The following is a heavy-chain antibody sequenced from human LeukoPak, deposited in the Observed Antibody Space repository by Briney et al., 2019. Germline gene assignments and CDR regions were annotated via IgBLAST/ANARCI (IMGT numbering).Heavy chain of an antibody. CDR2: ISSSGSTI. V-gene: IGHV3-11*04. CDR3: ARRRYDILTGSVEVGDY. J-gene: IGHJ4*02. Sequence: GGSLRLSCAASGFTFSDYYMSWIRQAPGKGLEWVSYISSSGSTIYYADSVEGRFTISRDNAKNSLYLQMNSLRAEDTAVYYCARRRYDILTGSVEVGDYWGQGTLVTVSS. CDR1: GFTFSDYY. D-gene: IGHD3-9*01.